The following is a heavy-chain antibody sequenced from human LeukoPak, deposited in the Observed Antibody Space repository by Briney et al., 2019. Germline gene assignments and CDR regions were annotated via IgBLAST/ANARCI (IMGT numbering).Heavy chain of an antibody. Sequence: GGSLRLSCAASGFTVSSNYVSWVRQAPGKGLEWVSVIYSGGSTYYADSVKGRFTISRDNSKNTLYLQMNSLRAEDTAVYYCASETLRWDYYYGMDVWGQGTTVTVSS. D-gene: IGHD4-23*01. CDR3: ASETLRWDYYYGMDV. CDR1: GFTVSSNY. J-gene: IGHJ6*02. V-gene: IGHV3-53*01. CDR2: IYSGGST.